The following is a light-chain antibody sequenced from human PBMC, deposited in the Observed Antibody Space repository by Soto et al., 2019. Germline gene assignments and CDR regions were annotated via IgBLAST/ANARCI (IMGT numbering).Light chain of an antibody. V-gene: IGLV2-14*01. CDR2: DVS. CDR1: SRDVGAYNY. J-gene: IGLJ2*01. Sequence: QSALTQPASVSGSPGQSITISCTGTSRDVGAYNYVSWYQQHPGKAPKLMTYDVSDRPSGVSNRFSGSKSGNTASLTISGLQAEDEADYYCSSYTNSRTLVFGGGTQLTVL. CDR3: SSYTNSRTLV.